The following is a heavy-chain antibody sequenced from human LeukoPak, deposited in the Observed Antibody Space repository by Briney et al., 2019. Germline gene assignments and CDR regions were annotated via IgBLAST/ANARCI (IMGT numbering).Heavy chain of an antibody. Sequence: QAGGSLRLSCAASGFTFSSYAMSWVRQAPGKGLEWVSTITDGGGTAYYADSVKGRFTISRDNSKNTLHLQMNSLRAEDTAVYYCAKTHGYGSGSIKLYYFDYWGQGTLVTVSS. V-gene: IGHV3-23*01. J-gene: IGHJ4*02. CDR3: AKTHGYGSGSIKLYYFDY. CDR1: GFTFSSYA. CDR2: ITDGGGTA. D-gene: IGHD3-10*01.